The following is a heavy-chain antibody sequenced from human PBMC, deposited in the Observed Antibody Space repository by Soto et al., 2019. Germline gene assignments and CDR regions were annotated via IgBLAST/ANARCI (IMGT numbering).Heavy chain of an antibody. Sequence: GASVKISCKASGYTFTSYGISWVRQAPGQGLEWMGWISAYNGNTNYAQKLQGRVTMTTDTSTSTAYMELRSLRSDDTAVYYCARVYVWNCISTSCPFDYWGQGTLVTVFS. CDR3: ARVYVWNCISTSCPFDY. J-gene: IGHJ4*02. CDR2: ISAYNGNT. V-gene: IGHV1-18*01. CDR1: GYTFTSYG. D-gene: IGHD2-2*01.